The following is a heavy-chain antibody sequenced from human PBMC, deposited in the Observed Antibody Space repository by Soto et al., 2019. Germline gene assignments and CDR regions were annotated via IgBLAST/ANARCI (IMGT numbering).Heavy chain of an antibody. D-gene: IGHD2-2*02. CDR1: GGSISSYY. CDR3: ARSLYCSSTSCYTSLLWGLPNYYYYHMDV. CDR2: IYYSGST. J-gene: IGHJ6*03. V-gene: IGHV4-59*01. Sequence: SETLSLTCTVSGGSISSYYWSWIRQPPGKGLEWIGYIYYSGSTNYNPSLKSRVTISVDTSKNQFSLKLSSVTAADTAVYYCARSLYCSSTSCYTSLLWGLPNYYYYHMDVWGKGTTVTVSS.